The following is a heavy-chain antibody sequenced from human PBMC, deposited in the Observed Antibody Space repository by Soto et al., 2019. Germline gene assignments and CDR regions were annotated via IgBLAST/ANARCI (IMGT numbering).Heavy chain of an antibody. D-gene: IGHD3-3*01. V-gene: IGHV4-4*07. Sequence: PSETLSLTCTVSGGSISSYYLSWIRQPAGKGLEWIGRIYTSGSTNYNPSLKSRVTMSVDTSKNQFSLKLSSVTAADTAVYYCAREGVDFWSGYYYGMDVWGQGTTVTVYS. CDR2: IYTSGST. CDR1: GGSISSYY. CDR3: AREGVDFWSGYYYGMDV. J-gene: IGHJ6*02.